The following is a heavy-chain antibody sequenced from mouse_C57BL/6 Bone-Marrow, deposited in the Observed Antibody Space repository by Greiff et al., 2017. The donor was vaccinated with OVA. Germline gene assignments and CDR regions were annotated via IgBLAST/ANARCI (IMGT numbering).Heavy chain of an antibody. V-gene: IGHV14-4*01. CDR1: GFNIKDDY. CDR3: TTGGPYAMDY. Sequence: DVQLQESGAELVRPGASVKLSCTASGFNIKDDYMHWVKQRPEQGLEWIGWIDPENGDTEYASKFQGKATITADTSSNTAYLQLSSLTSEDTAVYYCTTGGPYAMDYWGQGTSVTVSS. CDR2: IDPENGDT. J-gene: IGHJ4*01.